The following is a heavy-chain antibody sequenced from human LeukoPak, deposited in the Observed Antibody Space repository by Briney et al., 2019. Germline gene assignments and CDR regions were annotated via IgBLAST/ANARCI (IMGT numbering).Heavy chain of an antibody. D-gene: IGHD2-21*02. Sequence: GGSLRLSCAASGFTFSSNAMSWVRQAPGKGLEWVSTISRNYGSTYYADPVKGRFTISRDNFKNTVFLRMNSLRAEDTAVYYCAKVVLLLTASDAFDFWGQGTKVTVSS. V-gene: IGHV3-23*01. CDR1: GFTFSSNA. CDR3: AKVVLLLTASDAFDF. J-gene: IGHJ3*01. CDR2: ISRNYGST.